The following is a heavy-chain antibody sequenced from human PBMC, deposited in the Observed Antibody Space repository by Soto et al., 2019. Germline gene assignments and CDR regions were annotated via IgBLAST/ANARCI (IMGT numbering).Heavy chain of an antibody. D-gene: IGHD3-10*01. Sequence: QVQLQESGPGLVKPSQTLSLTCTVSGGSISSGSYYWSWIRQHPGKGLEWIGYIYYGGNTYYNPSLKVRVSISVDTSKNPFSLEVSSVTAADTAVYYCAPDFGSGSYYPDYWGQGTLVTVSS. V-gene: IGHV4-31*03. J-gene: IGHJ4*02. CDR2: IYYGGNT. CDR1: GGSISSGSYY. CDR3: APDFGSGSYYPDY.